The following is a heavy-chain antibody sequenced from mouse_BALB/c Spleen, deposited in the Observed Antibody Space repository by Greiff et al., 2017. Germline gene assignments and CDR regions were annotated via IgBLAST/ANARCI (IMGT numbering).Heavy chain of an antibody. CDR1: GFTFSSYT. J-gene: IGHJ3*01. D-gene: IGHD4-1*01. CDR3: ARTGTGGFAY. V-gene: IGHV5-12-2*01. Sequence: EVKLVESGGGLVQPGGSLKLSCAASGFTFSSYTMSWVRQTPEKRLEWVAYISNGGGSTYYPDTVKGRFTISRDNAKNTLYLQMSSLKSEDTAMYYCARTGTGGFAYWGQGTLVTVSA. CDR2: ISNGGGST.